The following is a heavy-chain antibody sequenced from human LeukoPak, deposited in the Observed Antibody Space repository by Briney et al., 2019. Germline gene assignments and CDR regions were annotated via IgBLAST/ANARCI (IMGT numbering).Heavy chain of an antibody. CDR1: GVTFSTYA. CDR3: ARDNYGFDY. D-gene: IGHD3-10*01. Sequence: GGSLRLSCAASGVTFSTYAMHWVRQAPGKGLEWVAFISYDGSNKYYADSVKGRFTISRDNSKNTLYLQMDTLRAEDTAVYYCARDNYGFDYWCQGALVTVSS. V-gene: IGHV3-30*04. J-gene: IGHJ4*02. CDR2: ISYDGSNK.